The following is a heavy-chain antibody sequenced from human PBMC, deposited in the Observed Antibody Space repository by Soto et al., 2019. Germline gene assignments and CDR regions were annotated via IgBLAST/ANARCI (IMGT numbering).Heavy chain of an antibody. CDR2: HYSGGST. J-gene: IGHJ5*02. Sequence: GGSLRLSCAISGFSVSSNYLSWVRQAPGKGLEWVSVHYSGGSTYYADTVQGRFTISRDKSNTTPHLQMHRVRAEDTAVYFCARHRHPRGTVGATSPLDPWGQGTQVTVSS. CDR1: GFSVSSNY. V-gene: IGHV3-53*01. D-gene: IGHD1-26*01. CDR3: ARHRHPRGTVGATSPLDP.